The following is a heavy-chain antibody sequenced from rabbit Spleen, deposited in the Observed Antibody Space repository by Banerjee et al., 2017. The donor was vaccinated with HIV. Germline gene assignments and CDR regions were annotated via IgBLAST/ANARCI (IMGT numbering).Heavy chain of an antibody. CDR1: GVSFSSNYY. Sequence: QSLEESGGDLVKPGASLTLTCTASGVSFSSNYYMCWVRQAPGKGLEWIACCYTDNDRTWYASWAKGRFTISKTSSTTVTLQLTSLTAADTATYFCARDDFPRYVGYAGYGLALWGPGTLVTVS. CDR3: ARDDFPRYVGYAGYGLAL. D-gene: IGHD7-1*01. J-gene: IGHJ4*01. CDR2: CYTDNDRT. V-gene: IGHV1S40*01.